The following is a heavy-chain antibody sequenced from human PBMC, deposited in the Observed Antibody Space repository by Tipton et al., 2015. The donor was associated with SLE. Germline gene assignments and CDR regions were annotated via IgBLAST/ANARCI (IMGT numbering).Heavy chain of an antibody. J-gene: IGHJ5*02. Sequence: GSLRLSCAASGFTFSNAWMSWVRQAPGKGLEWVAFIRDDGTNKNYADSVKGRFTISRDNSKNTLYLQMNSLRAEDTAVYYCAKDLTYYDFWSGYPWGQGTLVTVSS. CDR2: IRDDGTNK. CDR3: AKDLTYYDFWSGYP. V-gene: IGHV3-30*02. D-gene: IGHD3-3*01. CDR1: GFTFSNAW.